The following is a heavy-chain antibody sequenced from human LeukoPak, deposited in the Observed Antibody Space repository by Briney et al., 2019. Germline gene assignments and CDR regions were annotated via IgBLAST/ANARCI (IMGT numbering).Heavy chain of an antibody. CDR3: AGQHDSNGYYFY. J-gene: IGHJ4*02. D-gene: IGHD3-22*01. V-gene: IGHV4-38-2*01. CDR1: GHSISSGYY. CDR2: IYHSGST. Sequence: RPSETLSLTCAVPGHSISSGYYWGWIRQPPGQGLEWIGSIYHSGSTYYNPSLKSRVTISVDTSKNRFSLKLSSVTAADTAVYYCAGQHDSNGYYFYWGQGTLVTVSS.